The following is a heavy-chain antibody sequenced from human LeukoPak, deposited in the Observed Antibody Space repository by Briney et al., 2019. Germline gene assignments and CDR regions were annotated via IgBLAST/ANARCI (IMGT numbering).Heavy chain of an antibody. CDR3: ARYSSSWEGYYYYYYMDV. D-gene: IGHD6-13*01. J-gene: IGHJ6*03. CDR1: GGSISSGSYY. CDR2: IYTSGST. Sequence: PSQTLSPTCTVSGGSISSGSYYWSWIRQPAGKGLEWIGRIYTSGSTNYNPSLKSRVTISVDTSKNQFSLKLSSVTAADTAVYYCARYSSSWEGYYYYYYMDVWGKGTTVTISS. V-gene: IGHV4-61*02.